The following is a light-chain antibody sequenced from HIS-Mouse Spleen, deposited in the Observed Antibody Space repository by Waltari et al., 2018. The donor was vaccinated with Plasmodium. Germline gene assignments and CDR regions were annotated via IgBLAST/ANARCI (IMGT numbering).Light chain of an antibody. V-gene: IGKV1-8*01. CDR3: QQYYSYPPYT. CDR2: AAS. J-gene: IGKJ2*01. CDR1: QGISSY. Sequence: AIRMTQSPSSFSASPGERVPITCGGSQGISSYLAWYQQKPGKAPKHLIYAASSLQSGVPSRFSGSGSETEFTLTISCLQSEDFATYYCQQYYSYPPYTFGQGTKLEIK.